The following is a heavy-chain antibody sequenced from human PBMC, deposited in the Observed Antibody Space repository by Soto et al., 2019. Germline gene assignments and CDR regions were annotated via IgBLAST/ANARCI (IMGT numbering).Heavy chain of an antibody. CDR3: ARGLISGYYLYDAFDI. J-gene: IGHJ3*02. V-gene: IGHV1-46*01. CDR1: GYTFTSYY. D-gene: IGHD3-22*01. CDR2: INPSGGST. Sequence: VASVKVSCKASGYTFTSYYMHWVRQAPGQGLEWMGIINPSGGSTSYAQKFQGRVTMTRDTSTSTVYMELSSLRSEDTAVYYCARGLISGYYLYDAFDIWGQGTMVTVSS.